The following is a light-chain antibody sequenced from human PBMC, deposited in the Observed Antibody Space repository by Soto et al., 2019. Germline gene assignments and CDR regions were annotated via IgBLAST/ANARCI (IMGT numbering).Light chain of an antibody. Sequence: DIQMTHSPSSLSGSVGDRVTITCRASQTISSWFAWYQQKPGKAPKLLIYNASTLKSGVPSRFSGSGSGTEFSLTISSLQPDDFATYYCQHYNSYSEAFGQGTKVDIK. CDR1: QTISSW. J-gene: IGKJ1*01. CDR2: NAS. CDR3: QHYNSYSEA. V-gene: IGKV1-5*03.